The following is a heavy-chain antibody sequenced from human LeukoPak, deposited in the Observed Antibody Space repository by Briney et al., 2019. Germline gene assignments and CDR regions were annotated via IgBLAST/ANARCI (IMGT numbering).Heavy chain of an antibody. J-gene: IGHJ3*02. V-gene: IGHV4-34*01. CDR3: AKRPDAFDI. CDR1: PGSFSGYY. Sequence: SETLSLTFPDYPGSFSGYYWSWIRQPPGKGLEWIGEINHSGSTNYNPSLKSRVTISVDTYKNQFSLKLSSVTAADTAVYYCAKRPDAFDIWGQGTMVTVSS. CDR2: INHSGST. D-gene: IGHD6-25*01.